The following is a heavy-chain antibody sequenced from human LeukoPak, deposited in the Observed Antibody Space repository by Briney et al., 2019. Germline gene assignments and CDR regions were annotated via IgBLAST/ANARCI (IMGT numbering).Heavy chain of an antibody. CDR2: LSGDGYST. Sequence: GGSLRLSCTASGFTFRSYGMTWVRQAPGKGLEWVSGLSGDGYSTYYADSVKGRFTISRDNSKNTLYLQMNSLRADDTAEYYCAKHSSGWFGSRWDFDYWGQGTLVTVSS. CDR3: AKHSSGWFGSRWDFDY. CDR1: GFTFRSYG. V-gene: IGHV3-23*01. J-gene: IGHJ4*02. D-gene: IGHD6-19*01.